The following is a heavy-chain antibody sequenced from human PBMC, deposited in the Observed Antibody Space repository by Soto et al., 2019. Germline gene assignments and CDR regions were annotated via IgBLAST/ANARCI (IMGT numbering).Heavy chain of an antibody. CDR3: ARPARSSSRGTNHYYYGLDV. V-gene: IGHV3-73*02. CDR1: GFTFSGSG. CDR2: IRSKANNYAT. J-gene: IGHJ6*02. Sequence: VQLVESGGGLVQPGGFLKLSCAASGFTFSGSGIHWVRQASGKGLEWVGRIRSKANNYATAYAASVTGRFTISRDDSKNTEFLQMNSLKTEDTAVYYCARPARSSSRGTNHYYYGLDVWGQGTTVIVSS. D-gene: IGHD6-6*01.